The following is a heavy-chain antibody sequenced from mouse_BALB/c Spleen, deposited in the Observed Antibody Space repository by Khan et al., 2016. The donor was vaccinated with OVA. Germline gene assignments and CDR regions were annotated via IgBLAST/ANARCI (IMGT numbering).Heavy chain of an antibody. J-gene: IGHJ4*01. CDR2: ISSSGST. CDR1: GYSITSDYA. V-gene: IGHV3-2*02. D-gene: IGHD2-3*01. CDR3: ARDGSRYNYAMDY. Sequence: EVELVESGPGLVKPSQSLSLTCTVTGYSITSDYAWNWIRQFPGNKLEWMGHISSSGSTNYNPALKSRISITRDTSKNQFFLQLNSVTTEDTATYYCARDGSRYNYAMDYWGQGTSVTVSS.